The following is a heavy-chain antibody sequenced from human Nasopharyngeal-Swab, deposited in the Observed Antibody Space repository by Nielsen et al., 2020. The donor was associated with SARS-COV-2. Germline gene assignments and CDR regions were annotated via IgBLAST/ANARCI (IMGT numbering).Heavy chain of an antibody. CDR2: IYSGGST. D-gene: IGHD2-2*01. Sequence: YAASGFTVSTYYMSWVRQAPVKGLEWVSVIYSGGSTYYADSVKGRFTISRDNSKNTLSLQMNRLRAEDTAVYYCARVGVGYCSGTSCGGFDYWGQGTLVTVSS. CDR1: GFTVSTYY. V-gene: IGHV3-53*01. CDR3: ARVGVGYCSGTSCGGFDY. J-gene: IGHJ4*02.